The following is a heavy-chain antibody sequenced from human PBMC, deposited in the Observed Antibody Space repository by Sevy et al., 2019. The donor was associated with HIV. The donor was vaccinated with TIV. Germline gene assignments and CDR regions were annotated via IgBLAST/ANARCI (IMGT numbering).Heavy chain of an antibody. V-gene: IGHV4-61*01. CDR3: ARGGNVHGALYFDL. D-gene: IGHD3-16*01. Sequence: SETLSLTCTVSGDSGDRTIYYWTWIRQPPGRALEWIGFISHSGYTSYNASLKSRVVLSIDAARNQFSLKLISVQASDTAIYYCARGGNVHGALYFDLWGQGSLVTVSP. J-gene: IGHJ4*02. CDR1: GDSGDRTIYY. CDR2: ISHSGYT.